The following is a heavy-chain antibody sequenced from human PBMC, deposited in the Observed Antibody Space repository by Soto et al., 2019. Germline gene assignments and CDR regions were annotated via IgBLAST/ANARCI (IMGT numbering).Heavy chain of an antibody. V-gene: IGHV3-21*01. CDR1: GFTFSSYS. D-gene: IGHD5-12*01. CDR3: ARGRDGYNLDFDY. Sequence: GGSLRLSCAASGFTFSSYSMNWVRQAPGKGLEWVSSISSSSSYIYYADSVKGRFTISRDNAKNSLYLQMNSLRAEDTAVYYCARGRDGYNLDFDYWGQGTLVTVSS. CDR2: ISSSSSYI. J-gene: IGHJ4*02.